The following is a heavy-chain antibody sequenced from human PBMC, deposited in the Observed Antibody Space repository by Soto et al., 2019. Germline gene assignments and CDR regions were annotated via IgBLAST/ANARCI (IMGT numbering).Heavy chain of an antibody. CDR2: TYYRSNWSN. V-gene: IGHV6-1*01. Sequence: SETLSLTCALSGASVSSNSATWNWIRQSPSRGLEWLARTYYRSNWSNDYAVSVKSRITVNPETSKNQFSLQLNSVTPEDTAVYYCARGFYFDSSAYPNFDSWGQGTLVTVSS. J-gene: IGHJ4*02. CDR1: GASVSSNSAT. D-gene: IGHD3-22*01. CDR3: ARGFYFDSSAYPNFDS.